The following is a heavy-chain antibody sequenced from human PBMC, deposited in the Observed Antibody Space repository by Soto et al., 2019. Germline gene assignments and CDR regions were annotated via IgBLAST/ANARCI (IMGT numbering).Heavy chain of an antibody. J-gene: IGHJ6*02. D-gene: IGHD6-19*01. CDR1: GDSVSSNSAA. CDR3: ARDPEYSSGWYGPTNYYYGMDV. V-gene: IGHV6-1*01. Sequence: SQTLSLTCAISGDSVSSNSAAWNWIRQSPSRGLEWLGRTYYRSKWYNDYAVSVKGRITINPDTSKNQFSLQLNSVTPEDTAVYYCARDPEYSSGWYGPTNYYYGMDVWGQGTTVTVSS. CDR2: TYYRSKWYN.